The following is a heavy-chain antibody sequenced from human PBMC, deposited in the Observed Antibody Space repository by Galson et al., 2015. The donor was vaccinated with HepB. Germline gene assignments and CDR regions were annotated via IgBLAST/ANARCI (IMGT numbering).Heavy chain of an antibody. J-gene: IGHJ3*02. Sequence: CAISGDSVSSNSAAWNWIRQSPSRGLEWLGRTYYRSKWYNDYAVSVKSRITINPDTSKNQFSLQLNSVTPEDTAVYYCARDSGPYYYDSSGQGVDAFDIWGQGTMVTVSS. CDR1: GDSVSSNSAA. V-gene: IGHV6-1*01. D-gene: IGHD3-22*01. CDR3: ARDSGPYYYDSSGQGVDAFDI. CDR2: TYYRSKWYN.